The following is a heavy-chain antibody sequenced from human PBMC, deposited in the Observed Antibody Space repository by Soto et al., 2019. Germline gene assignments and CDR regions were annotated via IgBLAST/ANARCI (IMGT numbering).Heavy chain of an antibody. D-gene: IGHD2-8*01. V-gene: IGHV3-23*01. Sequence: EVQLLESGGGLVQPGGSLRLSCEASGFTFSSYAMSWVRQAPGKGLEWVSAITGSGGRTYYADSVKGRFTLSRDNSKNTLYLQMNSLRAEDTAVYYCAKDPVKMDQFDNWGQGTLVTVTS. CDR1: GFTFSSYA. CDR3: AKDPVKMDQFDN. CDR2: ITGSGGRT. J-gene: IGHJ4*02.